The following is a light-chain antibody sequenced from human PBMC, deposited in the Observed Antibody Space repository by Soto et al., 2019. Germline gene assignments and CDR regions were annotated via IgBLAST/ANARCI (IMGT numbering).Light chain of an antibody. Sequence: EIVMTQSPPSLTVTPGEPASISCRSSQRLLHSNGNIFLDWYLQKPGQSPQLLIYLGSNRASGVPDRVSGSVAGTDFTLKINRVEAEDVGVYYCMQALQTPYTFGQGTKLEIK. J-gene: IGKJ2*01. CDR1: QRLLHSNGNIF. CDR3: MQALQTPYT. V-gene: IGKV2-28*01. CDR2: LGS.